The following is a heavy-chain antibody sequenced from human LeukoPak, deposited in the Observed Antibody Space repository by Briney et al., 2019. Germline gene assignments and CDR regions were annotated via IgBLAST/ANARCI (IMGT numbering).Heavy chain of an antibody. J-gene: IGHJ6*02. D-gene: IGHD3-10*01. V-gene: IGHV1-24*01. Sequence: ASVKVSCKVSGYTLTELSMHWVRQAPGKGLEWMGGFDPEDGETIYAQKFQGRVTMTEDTSTDTAYMELSSLRSDDTAVYYCARGGYYYGSGSPMDVWGQGTTVTVSS. CDR2: FDPEDGET. CDR3: ARGGYYYGSGSPMDV. CDR1: GYTLTELS.